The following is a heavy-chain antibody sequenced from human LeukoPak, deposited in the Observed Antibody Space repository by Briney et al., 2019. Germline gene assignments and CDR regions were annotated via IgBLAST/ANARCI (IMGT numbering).Heavy chain of an antibody. CDR3: ARGHIYDILTGYSHTDDY. CDR1: GYTFTSYA. Sequence: ASVKVSCKASGYTFTSYAMNWVRQAPGQGLEWMGWINTNTGNPTYAQGFTGRSVFSLDTSVSTAYLQISSLKAEDTAVYYCARGHIYDILTGYSHTDDYWGQGTLVTVSS. V-gene: IGHV7-4-1*02. D-gene: IGHD3-9*01. J-gene: IGHJ4*02. CDR2: INTNTGNP.